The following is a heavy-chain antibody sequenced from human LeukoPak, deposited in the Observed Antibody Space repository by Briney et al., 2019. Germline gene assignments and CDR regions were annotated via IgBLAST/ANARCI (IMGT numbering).Heavy chain of an antibody. CDR2: IIPIFGTA. J-gene: IGHJ4*02. V-gene: IGHV1-69*05. CDR3: AIAFGAAGTDY. Sequence: ASVKVSCKASGGTFSSYAISWVRQAPGQGLEWMGRIIPIFGTANYAQKFQGRVTITTDESTSTAYMELSSLRSEDTAVYYCAIAFGAAGTDYWGQGTLVTVSS. CDR1: GGTFSSYA. D-gene: IGHD6-13*01.